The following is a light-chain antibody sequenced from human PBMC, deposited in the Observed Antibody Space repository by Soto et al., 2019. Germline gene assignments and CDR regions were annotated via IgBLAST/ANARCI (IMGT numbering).Light chain of an antibody. V-gene: IGKV3-15*01. CDR1: QSVSSN. J-gene: IGKJ1*01. CDR2: GAF. Sequence: EIVMTQSPATLSVSPGERATLSCRASQSVSSNLAWYQQKPGQAPRLLIYGAFTRATGIPARFSGTGSGTEFTLTIRGLQSEDFAVYFCQQYNNWPRTFGQGTKVDIK. CDR3: QQYNNWPRT.